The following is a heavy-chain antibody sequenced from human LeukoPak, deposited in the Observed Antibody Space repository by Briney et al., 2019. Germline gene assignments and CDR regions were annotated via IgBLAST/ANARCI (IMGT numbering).Heavy chain of an antibody. Sequence: SETLSLTCTVSGGSISSGSYYWSWIRQPAGKGLEWIGGIYTSGSTNYNPSLKSRVTISVDTSKNQFSLKLSSVTAADTAVYYCARGGYDFWSGYYTDYWGQGTLVTVSS. CDR2: IYTSGST. CDR3: ARGGYDFWSGYYTDY. CDR1: GGSISSGSYY. V-gene: IGHV4-61*02. J-gene: IGHJ4*02. D-gene: IGHD3-3*01.